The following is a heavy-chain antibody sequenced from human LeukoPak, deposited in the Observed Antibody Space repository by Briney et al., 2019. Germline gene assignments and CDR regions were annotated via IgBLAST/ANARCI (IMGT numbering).Heavy chain of an antibody. CDR3: AAFLMRSGIAARRGWFDP. D-gene: IGHD6-6*01. Sequence: SETLSLTCTVSGGSISSSSYYWGWIRQPPGKGLEWIGSIYYSGSTYYNPSLKSRVTMSVDTSKNQFSLKLSSVTAADTAVYYCAAFLMRSGIAARRGWFDPWGQGTLVTVSS. V-gene: IGHV4-39*07. J-gene: IGHJ5*02. CDR2: IYYSGST. CDR1: GGSISSSSYY.